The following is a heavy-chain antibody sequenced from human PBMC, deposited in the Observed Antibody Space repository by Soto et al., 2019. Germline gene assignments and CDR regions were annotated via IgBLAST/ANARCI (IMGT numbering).Heavy chain of an antibody. V-gene: IGHV4-34*01. CDR2: INHSGST. CDR1: GGSFSGYY. J-gene: IGHJ4*02. D-gene: IGHD2-15*01. Sequence: SETLSLTCAVYGGSFSGYYWSWIRQPPGKGLEWIGEINHSGSTNYNPSLKSRVTISVDTSKNQFSLKLSSVTAADTAGYYCARKDCSGGSCPRQYFAYWGQGTLVTVSS. CDR3: ARKDCSGGSCPRQYFAY.